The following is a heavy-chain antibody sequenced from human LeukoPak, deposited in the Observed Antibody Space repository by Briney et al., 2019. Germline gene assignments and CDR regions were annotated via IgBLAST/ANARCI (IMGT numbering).Heavy chain of an antibody. CDR3: ARDSSGWYGGAFDI. V-gene: IGHV4-31*11. Sequence: SQTLSLTCAVSGGSISSGGYYWSWIRQHPGKGLEWIGYIYYSGSTYYNPSLKSRVTISVDTSKNQFSLKLSSVTAADTAVYYCARDSSGWYGGAFDIWGQGTMVTVSS. J-gene: IGHJ3*02. CDR2: IYYSGST. CDR1: GGSISSGGYY. D-gene: IGHD6-19*01.